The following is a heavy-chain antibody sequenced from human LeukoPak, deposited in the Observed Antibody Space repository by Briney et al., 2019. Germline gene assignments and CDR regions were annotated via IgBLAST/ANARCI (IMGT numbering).Heavy chain of an antibody. J-gene: IGHJ4*02. V-gene: IGHV1-8*01. CDR1: GYTFTSYD. CDR2: MNPNSGNT. CDR3: ARVRYYGSGSTCDY. D-gene: IGHD3-10*01. Sequence: ASVKVSRKASGYTFTSYDINWVRQATGQGLEWIGWMNPNSGNTGYAQKFQGRVTMTRNTSISTAYMELSSLRSEDTAVYYCARVRYYGSGSTCDYWGQGTLVTVSS.